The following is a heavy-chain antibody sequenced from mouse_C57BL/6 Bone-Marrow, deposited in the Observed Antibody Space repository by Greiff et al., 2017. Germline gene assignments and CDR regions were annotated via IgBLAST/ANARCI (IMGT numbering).Heavy chain of an antibody. J-gene: IGHJ4*01. V-gene: IGHV5-15*01. Sequence: EVQVVESGGGLVQPGVSLKLSCAASGFTFSDYGMAWVRQAPRKGPEWVAFISNLAYSIYYADTVTGRFTISRENAKNTLYLEMSSLRSEDTAMYYCARQDYGSSYDYAMDYWGQGTSVTVSS. D-gene: IGHD1-1*01. CDR1: GFTFSDYG. CDR3: ARQDYGSSYDYAMDY. CDR2: ISNLAYSI.